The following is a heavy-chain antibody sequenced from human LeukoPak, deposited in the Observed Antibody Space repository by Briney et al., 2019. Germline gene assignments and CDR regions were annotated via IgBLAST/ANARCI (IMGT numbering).Heavy chain of an antibody. CDR3: ARHNYDKFRG. CDR1: GGSISSGSHY. V-gene: IGHV4-61*02. D-gene: IGHD3-16*01. Sequence: PSETLSLTCTVSGGSISSGSHYWSWIRQPAGKGLEWIGRIYTSGTTTYNPCLKSRVTISLDTSKNQFSLKLTSVTAADTAVYYCARHNYDKFRGWSQGTLVTVSS. CDR2: IYTSGTT. J-gene: IGHJ4*02.